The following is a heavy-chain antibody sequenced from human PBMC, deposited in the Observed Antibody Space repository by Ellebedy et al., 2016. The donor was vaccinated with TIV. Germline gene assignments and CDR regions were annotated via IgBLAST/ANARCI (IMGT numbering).Heavy chain of an antibody. CDR3: AREFGGSGSHYPPYNDY. CDR1: GYTFISHY. CDR2: ISPGDGTT. D-gene: IGHD3-10*01. Sequence: ASVKVSCKTSGYTFISHYIHWVRQAPGQGLEWMGMISPGDGTTTYAQKFQARVTLTRDTSTSTVYMELGSLRFDDTAVYYYAREFGGSGSHYPPYNDYWGQGTLVTVSS. V-gene: IGHV1-46*01. J-gene: IGHJ4*02.